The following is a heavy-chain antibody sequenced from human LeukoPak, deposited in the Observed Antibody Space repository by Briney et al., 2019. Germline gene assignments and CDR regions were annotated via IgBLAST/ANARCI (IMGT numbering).Heavy chain of an antibody. V-gene: IGHV4-59*01. Sequence: PSETLSLTCTVSGGSISSYYWSWIRQPPGGGLEWIGYIYYSGSTNYNPSLKRRVTISLDTSKSQFSLKLSSVTAADTAVYYCARDRRYYDTTGSPLGWFDPWGQGTLVTVSS. D-gene: IGHD3-22*01. CDR3: ARDRRYYDTTGSPLGWFDP. J-gene: IGHJ5*02. CDR2: IYYSGST. CDR1: GGSISSYY.